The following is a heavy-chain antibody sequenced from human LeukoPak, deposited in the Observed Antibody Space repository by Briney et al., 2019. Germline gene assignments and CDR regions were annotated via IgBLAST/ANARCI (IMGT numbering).Heavy chain of an antibody. D-gene: IGHD6-13*01. V-gene: IGHV1-18*01. CDR1: GYSFRRYG. Sequence: ASVTVSCKASGYSFRRYGIGWVRQAPGQGLEWMGWIDAYNGYTKYAQKFQGRVTLTRDTSITTAYMELSTLRSDDTAVYYCQRVGGSAGISSFDYWGQGTLVTVSS. CDR3: QRVGGSAGISSFDY. J-gene: IGHJ4*02. CDR2: IDAYNGYT.